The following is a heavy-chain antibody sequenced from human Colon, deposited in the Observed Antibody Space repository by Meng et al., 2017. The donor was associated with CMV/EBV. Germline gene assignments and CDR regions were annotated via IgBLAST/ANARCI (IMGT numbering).Heavy chain of an antibody. V-gene: IGHV1-69*12. Sequence: QVHLGQSGAEVKKPGSSVKVSCKASKGTFTSYPISWVRQGPGQGFEWVGGIITISGTTDYAQKFQGRVTITADESTSTAYMKLSNLRSEDTAIYYCARVICGGDCYLDYWGRGTLVTVSS. CDR3: ARVICGGDCYLDY. D-gene: IGHD2-21*02. CDR2: IITISGTT. J-gene: IGHJ4*02. CDR1: KGTFTSYP.